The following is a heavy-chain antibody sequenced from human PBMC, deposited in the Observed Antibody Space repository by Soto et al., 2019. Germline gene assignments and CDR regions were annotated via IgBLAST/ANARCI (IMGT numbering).Heavy chain of an antibody. J-gene: IGHJ3*02. Sequence: ASVKVSCKASGYTFTGYYMHWVRQAPGQGLEWMGWINPNSGGTNYAQKFQGWVTMTRYTSISAAYMELSRLRSDDTAMYYCARLSGGSYDAFDIWGQGTMVTVSS. CDR2: INPNSGGT. CDR3: ARLSGGSYDAFDI. V-gene: IGHV1-2*04. D-gene: IGHD1-26*01. CDR1: GYTFTGYY.